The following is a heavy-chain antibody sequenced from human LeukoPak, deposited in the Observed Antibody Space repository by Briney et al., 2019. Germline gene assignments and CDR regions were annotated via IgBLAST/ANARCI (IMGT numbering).Heavy chain of an antibody. CDR1: GFTFSSYA. Sequence: GGSLRHSCAASGFTFSSYAMHWVRQAPGKGLEWVAVISYDGSNKYYADSVKGRFTISRDNSKNTLYLQMNSLRAEDTAVYYCARDRVDTAMVTWSGYFDYWGQGTLVTVSS. D-gene: IGHD5-18*01. CDR2: ISYDGSNK. J-gene: IGHJ4*02. CDR3: ARDRVDTAMVTWSGYFDY. V-gene: IGHV3-30-3*01.